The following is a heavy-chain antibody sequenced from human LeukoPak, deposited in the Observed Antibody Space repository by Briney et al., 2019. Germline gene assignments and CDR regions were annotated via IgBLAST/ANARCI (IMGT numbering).Heavy chain of an antibody. CDR3: ARDMTTVTTWNRFDP. Sequence: ASVKVSCKASGGTFSSYAISWVRQAPGQGLEWMGRIIPIFGTANYAQKFLGRATITTDESTSTAYMELSSLRSEDTAVYYCARDMTTVTTWNRFDPWGQGTLVTVSS. D-gene: IGHD4-17*01. CDR1: GGTFSSYA. CDR2: IIPIFGTA. V-gene: IGHV1-69*05. J-gene: IGHJ5*02.